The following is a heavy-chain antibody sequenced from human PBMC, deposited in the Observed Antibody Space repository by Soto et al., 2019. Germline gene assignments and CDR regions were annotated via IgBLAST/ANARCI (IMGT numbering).Heavy chain of an antibody. D-gene: IGHD2-2*01. Sequence: ASETLSLTCTVSGGSISSSSYYWGWIRQPPGKGLEWIGSIYYSGSTYYNPSLKSRVTISVDTSKNQFSLKLSSVTAADTAVYYCARQEEYCSSTSCLYYFDYWGQGTLVTVSS. J-gene: IGHJ4*02. CDR1: GGSISSSSYY. CDR2: IYYSGST. V-gene: IGHV4-39*01. CDR3: ARQEEYCSSTSCLYYFDY.